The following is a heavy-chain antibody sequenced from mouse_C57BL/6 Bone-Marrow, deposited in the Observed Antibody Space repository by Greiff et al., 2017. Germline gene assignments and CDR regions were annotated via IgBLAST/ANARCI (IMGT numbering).Heavy chain of an antibody. CDR2: IDPENGDT. V-gene: IGHV14-4*01. J-gene: IGHJ1*03. CDR3: TQIYYYGSSYWYFDV. CDR1: GFNIKDDY. Sequence: VQLQQSGAELVRPGASVKLSCTASGFNIKDDYMHWVKQRPEQGLEWIGWIDPENGDTDYASKFQGKATITADTSSNTAYLQLSSLTSEDTAVYYCTQIYYYGSSYWYFDVWGTGTTVTVSS. D-gene: IGHD1-1*01.